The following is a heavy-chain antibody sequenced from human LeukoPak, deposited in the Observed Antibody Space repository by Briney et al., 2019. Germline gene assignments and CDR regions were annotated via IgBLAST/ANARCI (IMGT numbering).Heavy chain of an antibody. CDR2: MNPNSGNT. Sequence: ASVKVSCKASGYTFTSYDINWVRQATGQGLEWMGWMNPNSGNTGYAQKFQGRVTMTRNTSMSTAYMELSSLRSEDTAVYYCARCGYGNYYYYYMDVWGKGTTVTVSS. V-gene: IGHV1-8*01. CDR3: ARCGYGNYYYYYMDV. J-gene: IGHJ6*03. CDR1: GYTFTSYD. D-gene: IGHD3-22*01.